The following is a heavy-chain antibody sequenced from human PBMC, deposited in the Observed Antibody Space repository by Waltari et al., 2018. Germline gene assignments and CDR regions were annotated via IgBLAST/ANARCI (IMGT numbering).Heavy chain of an antibody. CDR3: ARDFNWGWDF. CDR2: IKPDGSQQ. Sequence: EVQLVDSGGGLVQPGGSLRLSCAASGFTFSSHWMSWVRQAPGGGLEWLANIKPDGSQQYYLDSVRGRFSISRDNAKNSRYLQLNSLRAEDTAIYYCARDFNWGWDFWGQGTLVTVSS. CDR1: GFTFSSHW. D-gene: IGHD7-27*01. J-gene: IGHJ4*02. V-gene: IGHV3-7*03.